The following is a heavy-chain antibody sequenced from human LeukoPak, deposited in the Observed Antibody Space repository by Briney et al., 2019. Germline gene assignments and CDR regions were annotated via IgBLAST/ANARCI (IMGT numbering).Heavy chain of an antibody. D-gene: IGHD6-13*01. J-gene: IGHJ5*02. V-gene: IGHV5-51*01. Sequence: GESLKVSCQGFGYSFTSYWIGWVRQMPGKGMEWMGVIYPGDSRIRYNPSFQGQVTISVDKSISTAYLQWVSLKASDTAMYYCACRDLSSTWSFPWGQGTLVTVSS. CDR3: ACRDLSSTWSFP. CDR2: IYPGDSRI. CDR1: GYSFTSYW.